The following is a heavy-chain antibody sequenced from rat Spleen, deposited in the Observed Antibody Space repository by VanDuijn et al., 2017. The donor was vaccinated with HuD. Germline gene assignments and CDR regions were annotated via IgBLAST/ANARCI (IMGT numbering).Heavy chain of an antibody. J-gene: IGHJ2*01. CDR2: ITNTGGSI. D-gene: IGHD1-1*01. CDR3: ARRYYSGFDY. Sequence: EVQLVESGGGLVQPGRSLKLSCAASGFTFSDYNMAWVRQAPKKGLEWVASITNTGGSIYYPDSVKGRFTVSRDNAKNTLYLQMDSLRSEDTATYYCARRYYSGFDYWGQGVMVTVSS. V-gene: IGHV5-7*01. CDR1: GFTFSDYN.